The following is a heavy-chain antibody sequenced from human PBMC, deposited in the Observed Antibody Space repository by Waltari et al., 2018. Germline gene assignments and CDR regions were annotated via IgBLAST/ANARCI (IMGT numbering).Heavy chain of an antibody. J-gene: IGHJ4*02. D-gene: IGHD1-26*01. CDR2: IYVGDSI. CDR1: GGSLQEYS. V-gene: IGHV4-4*07. CDR3: ARDGHGRSWDLLPLDH. Sequence: QVQLPQSGPGLVTPSETLYLTCNVAGGSLQEYSWICVRQPAGTGLAWIGRIYVGDSINYNPSFRSRVTMSLDTSKKQFSRKLRSVTAADTAVYYCARDGHGRSWDLLPLDHWGQGSLVTVSS.